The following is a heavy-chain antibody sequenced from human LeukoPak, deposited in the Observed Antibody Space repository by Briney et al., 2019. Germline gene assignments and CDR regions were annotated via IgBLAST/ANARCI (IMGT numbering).Heavy chain of an antibody. CDR3: ARDRVTMVRGVNYYFDY. Sequence: PGGSLRLSCAASGFTFSSYLMSWVRQAPGKGLEWVANIKQDGSEKYYVDSVKGRFTISRDNAKNSLYLQMNSLRAEDTAVYYCARDRVTMVRGVNYYFDYWGQGTLVTVSS. V-gene: IGHV3-7*05. J-gene: IGHJ4*02. CDR1: GFTFSSYL. CDR2: IKQDGSEK. D-gene: IGHD3-10*01.